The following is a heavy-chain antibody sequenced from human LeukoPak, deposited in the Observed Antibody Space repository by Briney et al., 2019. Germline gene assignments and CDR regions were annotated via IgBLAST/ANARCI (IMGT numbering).Heavy chain of an antibody. V-gene: IGHV4-34*01. CDR1: GGSFSGYY. J-gene: IGHJ4*02. CDR2: INHSGST. D-gene: IGHD3-9*01. CDR3: ARLRDYDILTGYYIPFYYFDY. Sequence: PLETLSLTCAVYGGSFSGYYWSWIRQPPGKGLEWIGEINHSGSTNYNPSLKSRVTISVDTSKNQFSLKLSSVTAADTAVYYCARLRDYDILTGYYIPFYYFDYWGQGTLVTVSS.